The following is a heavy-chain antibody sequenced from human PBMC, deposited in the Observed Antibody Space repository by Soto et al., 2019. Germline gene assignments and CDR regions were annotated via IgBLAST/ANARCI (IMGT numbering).Heavy chain of an antibody. Sequence: GGSLRLSCVASGFTFGSYGMHWVRQAPGKGLEWVAVIWYDGNNKNYADSVKGRFTISRDNSKNTVYLHMSSLTGEDTAVYFCAKIEMGWFAHWGQGTQVTVSS. V-gene: IGHV3-33*06. CDR3: AKIEMGWFAH. CDR1: GFTFGSYG. D-gene: IGHD2-8*01. CDR2: IWYDGNNK. J-gene: IGHJ5*02.